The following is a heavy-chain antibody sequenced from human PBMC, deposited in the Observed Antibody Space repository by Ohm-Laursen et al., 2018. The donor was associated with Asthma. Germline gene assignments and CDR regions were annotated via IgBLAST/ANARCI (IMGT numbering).Heavy chain of an antibody. D-gene: IGHD2/OR15-2a*01. J-gene: IGHJ4*02. CDR3: VRAARGSGYSTTTGGEFDS. V-gene: IGHV3-30-3*01. CDR1: GFTFSRYW. Sequence: SLRLSCSASGFTFSRYWMHWVRQAPGKGLEWVAVISYDGNNKYYADSVEGRFTISRDNAKNTLFLQMDSLRLEDTSLYYCVRAARGSGYSTTTGGEFDSWGLGTLVTVSS. CDR2: ISYDGNNK.